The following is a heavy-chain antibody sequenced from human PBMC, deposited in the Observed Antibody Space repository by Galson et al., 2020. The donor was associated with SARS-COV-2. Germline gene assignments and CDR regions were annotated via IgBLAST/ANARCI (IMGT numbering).Heavy chain of an antibody. CDR3: ARSPRGRPGQVLGYYVYYYSMEV. Sequence: ASVKVSCKVSGYTLTEFPIHWVRQAPGKGLEWMGAFDPEDGETIQAQKFQGRVTMSGDTSAQTAYMELSSLRSEDTAVNYCARSPRGRPGQVLGYYVYYYSMEVWGQGTTVTV. J-gene: IGHJ6*02. CDR2: FDPEDGET. V-gene: IGHV1-24*01. D-gene: IGHD3-3*02. CDR1: GYTLTEFP.